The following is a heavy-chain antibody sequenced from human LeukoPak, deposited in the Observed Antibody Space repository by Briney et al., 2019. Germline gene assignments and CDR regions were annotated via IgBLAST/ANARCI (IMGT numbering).Heavy chain of an antibody. CDR3: ARELTWSTFDT. CDR2: INQDGGET. CDR1: GFTFSTSW. Sequence: GGSLRLSCAASGFTFSTSWMSCVRQAPGKGLEWVANINQDGGETHYVDPVKGRFTISRDNAKNTLYLQMNSLRVEDTAMYYCARELTWSTFDTWGQGTKVTVSS. J-gene: IGHJ3*02. D-gene: IGHD3-3*01. V-gene: IGHV3-7*01.